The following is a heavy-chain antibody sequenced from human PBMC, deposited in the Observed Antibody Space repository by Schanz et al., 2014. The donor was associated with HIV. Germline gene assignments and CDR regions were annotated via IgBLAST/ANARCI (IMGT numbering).Heavy chain of an antibody. D-gene: IGHD6-13*01. Sequence: QVQLVQSGAEVKKPGSSVRVSCKASGGTFISYAVSWVRQAPGQGLEWTGGIIPLFGTSNYAQKFQGRATITADESTSTAYMELSSLRSEDTAVYYCARDSPVAAGTLDYWGQGTLVTVSS. J-gene: IGHJ4*02. V-gene: IGHV1-69*01. CDR1: GGTFISYA. CDR2: IIPLFGTS. CDR3: ARDSPVAAGTLDY.